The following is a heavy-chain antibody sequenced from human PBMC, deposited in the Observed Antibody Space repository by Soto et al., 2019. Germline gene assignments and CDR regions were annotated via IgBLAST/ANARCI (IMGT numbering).Heavy chain of an antibody. CDR1: GGSISSYY. CDR2: IYYSGST. V-gene: IGHV4-59*01. CDR3: ARDHRYCTNGVCYPGGMDV. J-gene: IGHJ6*02. D-gene: IGHD2-8*01. Sequence: SETLSLTCTVSGGSISSYYWSWIRQPPGKGLEWIGYIYYSGSTNYNPSLKSRVTISVDTSKNQFSLKLSSVTAADTAVYYCARDHRYCTNGVCYPGGMDVWGQGTTVT.